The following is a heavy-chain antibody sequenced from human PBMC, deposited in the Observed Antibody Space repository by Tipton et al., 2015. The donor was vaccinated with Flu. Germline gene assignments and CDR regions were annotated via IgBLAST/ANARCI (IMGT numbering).Heavy chain of an antibody. D-gene: IGHD4-17*01. CDR2: MNSAGSST. CDR3: ARVNDFGDYAAYDI. V-gene: IGHV3-74*01. J-gene: IGHJ3*02. Sequence: GSLRLSYVSSGFTLSNYMMHWVRQGPGKGLVWVSRMNSAGSSTTYADSVRGRFTMSRDKNTLFLQMNSLTAEDTATYYCARVNDFGDYAAYDIWGQGTTVKVS. CDR1: GFTLSNYM.